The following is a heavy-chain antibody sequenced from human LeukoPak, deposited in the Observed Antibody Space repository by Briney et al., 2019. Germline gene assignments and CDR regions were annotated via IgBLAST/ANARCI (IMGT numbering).Heavy chain of an antibody. V-gene: IGHV4-34*01. J-gene: IGHJ4*02. CDR1: GGSFSGYY. D-gene: IGHD3/OR15-3a*01. CDR2: INHSGST. CDR3: ARADFWTGYYI. Sequence: PSETLSLTCAVYGGSFSGYYWSWIRQPPGKGLEWIGEINHSGSTNYNPSLKSRVTISVDTSKNQFSLKLSSVTAADTAVYYCARADFWTGYYIWGQGTLVTVSS.